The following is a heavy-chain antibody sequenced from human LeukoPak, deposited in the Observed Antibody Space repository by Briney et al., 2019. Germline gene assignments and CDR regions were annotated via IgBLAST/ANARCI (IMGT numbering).Heavy chain of an antibody. Sequence: GGSLRLSCAASGFTFSDYYMSWIRQAPGKGLEWVSGISWNGGSTGYADSVKGRFTISRDNAKNSLYLQMNSLRAEDTALYYCASAGLTYGSGSYHYWGQGTLVTVSS. CDR2: ISWNGGST. CDR3: ASAGLTYGSGSYHY. V-gene: IGHV3-20*04. CDR1: GFTFSDYY. D-gene: IGHD3-10*01. J-gene: IGHJ4*02.